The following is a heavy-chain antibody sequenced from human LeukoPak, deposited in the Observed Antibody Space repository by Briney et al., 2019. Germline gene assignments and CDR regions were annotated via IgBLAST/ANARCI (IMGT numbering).Heavy chain of an antibody. D-gene: IGHD3-10*01. J-gene: IGHJ4*02. V-gene: IGHV4-4*07. CDR1: GGSISSYY. CDR3: ARDLTMVRGAPQRYFDY. CDR2: IYTSGST. Sequence: SETLSLTCTVSGGSISSYYWSWIRQPAGKGLEWIGRIYTSGSTNYNPSLKSRVTMSVDTSKNQFSLKLSSVTAADTAVYYCARDLTMVRGAPQRYFDYWGQGTLVTVSS.